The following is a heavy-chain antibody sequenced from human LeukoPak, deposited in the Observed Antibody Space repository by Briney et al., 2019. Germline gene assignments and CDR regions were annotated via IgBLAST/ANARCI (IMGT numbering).Heavy chain of an antibody. D-gene: IGHD3-9*01. CDR3: ARVILTGYYTYYFDY. V-gene: IGHV3-53*01. Sequence: GGSLRLSCAASGFTVSSNYMSWVRQAPGKGLEWVSVIYSGGSTYYADSLKGRFTISRDNSRNTLYHQMNSLTAEDTAVYYCARVILTGYYTYYFDYWGQGTLVTVSS. J-gene: IGHJ4*02. CDR1: GFTVSSNY. CDR2: IYSGGST.